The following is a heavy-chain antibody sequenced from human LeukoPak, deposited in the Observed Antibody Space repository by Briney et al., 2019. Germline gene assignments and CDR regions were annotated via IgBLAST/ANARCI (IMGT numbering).Heavy chain of an antibody. V-gene: IGHV3-23*01. CDR1: GFTFSSYA. Sequence: GGSLRLSCAASGFTFSSYAMSWVRQAPGKGLEWVSAISGSGGSTYYADSVKGRFTISRDNSKNTLYLQMNSLRAEDTALYYCAIREMYSSGRCLGYWGQGTLVTVSS. CDR2: ISGSGGST. J-gene: IGHJ4*02. CDR3: AIREMYSSGRCLGY. D-gene: IGHD6-19*01.